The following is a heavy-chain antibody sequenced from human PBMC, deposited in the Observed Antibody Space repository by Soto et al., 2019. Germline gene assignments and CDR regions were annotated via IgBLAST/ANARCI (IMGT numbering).Heavy chain of an antibody. CDR2: INHSGIT. D-gene: IGHD6-13*01. Sequence: SETLSLTCTVYGGSFSGDDWSWIRQPPGKGLEWIGEINHSGITNYNPSLKSRVTISVDTSKNQFSLRLSSVTAADTAMYYCARGLKGRSSNWYDYWGQGTPVTVSS. J-gene: IGHJ5*01. CDR3: ARGLKGRSSNWYDY. CDR1: GGSFSGDD. V-gene: IGHV4-34*01.